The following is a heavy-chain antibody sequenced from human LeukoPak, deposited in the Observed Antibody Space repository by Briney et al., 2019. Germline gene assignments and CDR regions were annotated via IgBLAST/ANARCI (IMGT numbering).Heavy chain of an antibody. Sequence: GGSLRLSCAASGFTVSSNYMSWVRQAPGKGLEWVSVIYSGGSTYYADSVKGRFTISRDNSKNTLYLQMNSLRAEDTAVYYCARVYCSGGSCYSFSGWFDPWGQGTLVTVSS. CDR1: GFTVSSNY. D-gene: IGHD2-15*01. CDR3: ARVYCSGGSCYSFSGWFDP. CDR2: IYSGGST. V-gene: IGHV3-53*01. J-gene: IGHJ5*02.